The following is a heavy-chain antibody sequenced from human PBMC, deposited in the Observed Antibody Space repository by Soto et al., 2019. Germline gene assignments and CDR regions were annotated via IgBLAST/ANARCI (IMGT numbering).Heavy chain of an antibody. CDR3: AKVTIEVPAPGTAV. J-gene: IGHJ6*02. CDR1: GFTFNNYA. D-gene: IGHD6-13*01. V-gene: IGHV3-23*01. Sequence: GGSLRLSCAASGFTFNNYAMSWVRQAPGKGLEWVSAISYSGDRTFYADSAKGRFTISRDNSKNTLYLEMKSLRAEDTAIYYCAKVTIEVPAPGTAVWGQGTTVTVSS. CDR2: ISYSGDRT.